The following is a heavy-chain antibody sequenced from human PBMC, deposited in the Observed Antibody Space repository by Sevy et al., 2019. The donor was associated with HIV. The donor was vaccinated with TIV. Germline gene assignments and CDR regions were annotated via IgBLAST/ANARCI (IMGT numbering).Heavy chain of an antibody. CDR1: RFTFSTYT. CDR3: AKAAGTVHSTPTPELN. D-gene: IGHD6-13*01. J-gene: IGHJ4*02. V-gene: IGHV3-30-3*01. CDR2: ISFDGSKT. Sequence: GGSLRLSCAASRFTFSTYTMHWVRQAPGKGLEWVAVISFDGSKTYYADSVKGRFSVSRDNSKNTLYMQMNSLRAEDTAIYYCAKAAGTVHSTPTPELNWGQGTLVTVSS.